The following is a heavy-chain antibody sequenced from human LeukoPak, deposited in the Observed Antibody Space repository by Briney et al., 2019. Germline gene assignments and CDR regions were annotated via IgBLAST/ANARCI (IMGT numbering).Heavy chain of an antibody. D-gene: IGHD6-25*01. CDR2: ISGSGGST. Sequence: GGSLRLSCAASGFTSSSYAMSWVRQAPGKGLEWVSAISGSGGSTYYADSVKGRFTISRDNSKNTLYLQMNSLRAEDTALYSCAKYQRADSYYYAMDVWGQGTTVTVSS. CDR1: GFTSSSYA. CDR3: AKYQRADSYYYAMDV. J-gene: IGHJ6*02. V-gene: IGHV3-23*01.